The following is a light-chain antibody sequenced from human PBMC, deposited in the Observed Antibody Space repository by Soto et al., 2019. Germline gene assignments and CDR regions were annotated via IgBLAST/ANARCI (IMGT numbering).Light chain of an antibody. V-gene: IGLV2-14*01. CDR2: DVS. CDR1: SSDVGAYNY. Sequence: QSALPQPASVYGSPGQSITISCTGTSSDVGAYNYDSWYQQYPGEAPKVIIYDVSHRPAGVSNRFSGSKSGNTASLTISGLQTQDEADYYCSSYTSATTYVFGTGTKVTVL. J-gene: IGLJ1*01. CDR3: SSYTSATTYV.